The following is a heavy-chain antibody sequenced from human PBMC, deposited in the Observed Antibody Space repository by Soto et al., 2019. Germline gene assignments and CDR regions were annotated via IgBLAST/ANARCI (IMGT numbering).Heavy chain of an antibody. CDR2: INSDGSST. V-gene: IGHV3-74*01. D-gene: IGHD7-27*01. CDR3: AREKILTGPNDY. Sequence: GGSLRLYCAASGFNFSSYWMHWVRQAPGKGLVWVSRINSDGSSTSYADSVKGRFTISSDDAKNTLYLQMNSLRAEDTGVYYCAREKILTGPNDYWGQGTLVTVSS. CDR1: GFNFSSYW. J-gene: IGHJ4*02.